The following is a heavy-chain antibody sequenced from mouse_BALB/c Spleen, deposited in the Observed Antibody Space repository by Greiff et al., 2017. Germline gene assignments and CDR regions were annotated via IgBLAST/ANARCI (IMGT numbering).Heavy chain of an antibody. CDR3: ARGYYVGAMDY. CDR1: GFTFSDYY. CDR2: ISDGGSYT. V-gene: IGHV5-4*02. D-gene: IGHD1-1*01. J-gene: IGHJ4*01. Sequence: EVKLMESGGGLVKPGGSLKLSCAASGFTFSDYYMYWVRQTPEKRLEWVATISDGGSYTYYPDSVKGRFTISRDNAKNNLYLQMSSLKSEDTAMYYCARGYYVGAMDYWGQGTSVTVSS.